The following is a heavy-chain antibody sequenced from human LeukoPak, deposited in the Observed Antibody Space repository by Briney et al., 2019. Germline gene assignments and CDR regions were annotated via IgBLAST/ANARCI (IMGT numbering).Heavy chain of an antibody. CDR2: MNPNSGNT. J-gene: IGHJ4*02. CDR1: GYTFTSYD. V-gene: IGHV1-8*03. CDR3: ARGKDDSSGYYHPHFDY. D-gene: IGHD3-22*01. Sequence: ASVKVSCKASGYTFTSYDINWVRQATGQGLEWMGWMNPNSGNTGYAQKFQGRVTITRNTSISTAYMELSSLRSEDTAVYYCARGKDDSSGYYHPHFDYWGQGTLVTVSS.